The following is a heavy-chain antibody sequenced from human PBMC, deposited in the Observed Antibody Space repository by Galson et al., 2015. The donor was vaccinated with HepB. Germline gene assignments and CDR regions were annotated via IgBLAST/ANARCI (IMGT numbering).Heavy chain of an antibody. CDR2: ISAYNGNT. CDR3: ARVYCTNGVCYFDY. Sequence: QSGAEVKKPGESLKVSCKASGYTFTSYGISWVRQAPGQGLEWMGWISAYNGNTNYAQKLQGRVTMTTDTSTSTAYMELSSLRSEDTAAYYCARVYCTNGVCYFDYWGQGTLVTVSS. J-gene: IGHJ4*02. CDR1: GYTFTSYG. V-gene: IGHV1-18*04. D-gene: IGHD2-8*01.